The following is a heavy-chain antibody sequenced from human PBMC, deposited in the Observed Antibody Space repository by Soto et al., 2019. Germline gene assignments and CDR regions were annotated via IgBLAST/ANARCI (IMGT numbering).Heavy chain of an antibody. D-gene: IGHD5-18*01. Sequence: QLQLQESGPGLVKPSETLSLTCTVSGGSISSSSYYWGWIRQPPGKGLEWIGSIYYSGSTYYNPSLKSRVTISVDTSKNQFSLKLSSVTAADTAVYYCASNGPFTAMAPTVVDYWGQGTLVTVSS. V-gene: IGHV4-39*01. CDR2: IYYSGST. J-gene: IGHJ4*02. CDR1: GGSISSSSYY. CDR3: ASNGPFTAMAPTVVDY.